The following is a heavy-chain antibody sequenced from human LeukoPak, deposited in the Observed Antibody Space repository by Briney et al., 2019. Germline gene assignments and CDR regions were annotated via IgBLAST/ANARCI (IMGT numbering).Heavy chain of an antibody. J-gene: IGHJ4*02. CDR2: IKQDGSEK. CDR3: ARINGMATMPFDY. Sequence: PGGSPRLSCAASGFTFSSYWMSWVRQAPGKGLEWVANIKQDGSEKYYVDSVKGRFTISRDNAKNSLYLQMNSLRAEDTAVYYCARINGMATMPFDYWGQGTLVTVSS. V-gene: IGHV3-7*01. D-gene: IGHD5-24*01. CDR1: GFTFSSYW.